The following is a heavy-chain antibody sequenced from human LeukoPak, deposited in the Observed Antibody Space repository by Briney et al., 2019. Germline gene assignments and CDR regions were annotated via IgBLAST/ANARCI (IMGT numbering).Heavy chain of an antibody. CDR2: ISAYNGNT. Sequence: ASVKVSCKASGYTFTSYGISWVRQAPGQGLEWMGWISAYNGNTNYAQKLQGRVTMTTDTSTSTAYMELRSLRSDDTAVYYCARQGVTAAENNYFYYYMDFWGKGTTVTISS. V-gene: IGHV1-18*01. CDR1: GYTFTSYG. J-gene: IGHJ6*03. CDR3: ARQGVTAAENNYFYYYMDF. D-gene: IGHD6-13*01.